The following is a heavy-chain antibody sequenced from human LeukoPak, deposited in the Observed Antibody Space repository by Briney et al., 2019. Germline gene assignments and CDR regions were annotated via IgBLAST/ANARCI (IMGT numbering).Heavy chain of an antibody. CDR1: GFTFSSYA. V-gene: IGHV3-30-3*01. Sequence: PGGSLRLSCAASGFTFSSYAMHWVRQAPGKGLEWVAVISYDGSNKYYADSVKGRCTISRDNSKNTLYLQMNSLRAEDTAVYYCASTQSPGVVVPAAIDDYWGQGTLVTVSS. CDR3: ASTQSPGVVVPAAIDDY. D-gene: IGHD2-2*01. J-gene: IGHJ4*02. CDR2: ISYDGSNK.